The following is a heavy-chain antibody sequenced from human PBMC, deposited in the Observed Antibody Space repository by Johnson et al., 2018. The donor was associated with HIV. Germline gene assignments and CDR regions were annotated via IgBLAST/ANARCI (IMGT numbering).Heavy chain of an antibody. CDR2: ISYDGSNK. Sequence: QVQLVESGGGLVQPGRSLRLSCAASGFTFSSYAMHWVRQAPGKGLEWVVVISYDGSNKYYPDSVKGRFTISRDNSKNTLYLQMNSLRAEDTAVYYCARDRGGGASGDFHIWGQVTMVTVSS. D-gene: IGHD1-26*01. CDR1: GFTFSSYA. CDR3: ARDRGGGASGDFHI. J-gene: IGHJ3*02. V-gene: IGHV3-30*04.